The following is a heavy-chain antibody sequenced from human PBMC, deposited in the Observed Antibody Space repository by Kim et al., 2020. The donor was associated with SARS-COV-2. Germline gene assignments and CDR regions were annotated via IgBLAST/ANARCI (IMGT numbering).Heavy chain of an antibody. D-gene: IGHD6-13*01. Sequence: SETLSLTCTVSGGSISNYYWSWIRQPPGRGLECIGYIYYIGSTNYIPSLKSRVTISVDTSKNQFSLKLSSVTAADTAVYYCARSWSSSWYGAFDIWGQGTRVTVSS. CDR1: GGSISNYY. CDR3: ARSWSSSWYGAFDI. J-gene: IGHJ3*02. CDR2: IYYIGST. V-gene: IGHV4-59*13.